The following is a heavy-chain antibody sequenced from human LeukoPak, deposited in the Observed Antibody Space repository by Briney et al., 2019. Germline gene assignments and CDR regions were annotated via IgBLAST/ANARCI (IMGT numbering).Heavy chain of an antibody. V-gene: IGHV4-59*01. CDR3: ARLKLFWSGPYFDY. CDR2: IYYSGST. CDR1: GGSLSSYY. Sequence: PSETLSLTCTVSGGSLSSYYWSWIRQPPGKGLEWIGYIYYSGSTNYNPSLKSRVTISVDTSTNQFSLKLNSVTAADAAVYYCARLKLFWSGPYFDYWGQGTLVTVSS. J-gene: IGHJ4*02. D-gene: IGHD3-3*01.